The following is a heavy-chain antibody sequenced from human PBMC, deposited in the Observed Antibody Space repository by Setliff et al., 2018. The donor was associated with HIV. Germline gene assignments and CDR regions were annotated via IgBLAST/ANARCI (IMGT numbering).Heavy chain of an antibody. CDR1: EFTFSTYA. J-gene: IGHJ6*02. V-gene: IGHV3-23*01. Sequence: GGSLRLSCAASEFTFSTYAMSWVRQAPGKGLEWVSVIGSNGGSTYYADSVKGRFTVSRDNSKDTLYLQMNSLRAEDTAVYYCAKDRGPEGAPYSYYGMDVWGQGTTVTVSS. CDR3: AKDRGPEGAPYSYYGMDV. CDR2: IGSNGGST.